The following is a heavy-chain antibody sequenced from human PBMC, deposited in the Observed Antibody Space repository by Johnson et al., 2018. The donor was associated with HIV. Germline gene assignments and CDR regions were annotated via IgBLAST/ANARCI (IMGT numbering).Heavy chain of an antibody. D-gene: IGHD6-13*01. CDR2: INWNGPTP. J-gene: IGHJ3*02. Sequence: VQLVESGGGVVRPGGSLRLSCTASGFTFDDYGMSWVRQAPGKGLELVSGINWNGPTPGSADSVKGRFTISRDNAKNFLYLQMNSLRAEDTAVYYCARDEYPLRAAAWKSAFDIWGQGTMVTVSS. V-gene: IGHV3-20*04. CDR1: GFTFDDYG. CDR3: ARDEYPLRAAAWKSAFDI.